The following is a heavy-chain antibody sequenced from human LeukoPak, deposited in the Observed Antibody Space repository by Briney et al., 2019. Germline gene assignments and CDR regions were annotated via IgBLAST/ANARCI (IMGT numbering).Heavy chain of an antibody. CDR3: ARGRRSLWWGGEDAFDI. V-gene: IGHV4-59*01. CDR2: IYYSGST. CDR1: GGSISSYY. D-gene: IGHD2-21*01. J-gene: IGHJ3*02. Sequence: SETLSLTCTVSGGSISSYYWSWIRQPPGKGLEWIGYIYYSGSTNYNPSIKSRVTISVDTSKNQFSLKLSSVTAADTAVYYCARGRRSLWWGGEDAFDIWGQGTMVTVSS.